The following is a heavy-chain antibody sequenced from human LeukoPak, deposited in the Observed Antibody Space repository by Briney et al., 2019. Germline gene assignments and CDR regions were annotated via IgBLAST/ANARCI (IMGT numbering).Heavy chain of an antibody. CDR1: GFTFSTYA. CDR2: ISSSSSII. J-gene: IGHJ4*02. V-gene: IGHV3-48*02. CDR3: AREPTRSSGYYPY. Sequence: GGSLRLSCAASGFTFSTYAMNWVRQAPGKGLEWVSYISSSSSIIYYADSVKGRFTISRDNAKNSLYLQMNSLRDEDTAVYYCAREPTRSSGYYPYWGQGTLVTVSS. D-gene: IGHD3-22*01.